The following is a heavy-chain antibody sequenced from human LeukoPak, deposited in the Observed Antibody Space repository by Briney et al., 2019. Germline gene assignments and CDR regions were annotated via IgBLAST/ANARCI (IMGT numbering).Heavy chain of an antibody. J-gene: IGHJ6*03. V-gene: IGHV1-18*01. D-gene: IGHD6-19*01. CDR1: GYTFTSYG. CDR3: ARESAYSSGWSYYYYMDV. CDR2: ISAYNGNT. Sequence: ASVKVSCKASGYTFTSYGISWVRQAPGQGLEWMGWISAYNGNTNYAQKLQGRVTMTTDTSTSTAYMELRSLRSGDTAVYYCARESAYSSGWSYYYYMDVWGKGTTVTVSS.